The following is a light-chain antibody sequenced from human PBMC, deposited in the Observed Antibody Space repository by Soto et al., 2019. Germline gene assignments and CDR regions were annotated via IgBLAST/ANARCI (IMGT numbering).Light chain of an antibody. J-gene: IGKJ1*01. Sequence: EIVLTQSPGTLSLSPGERATLSCRASQSVSSNVAWYQQIPGQTPRLLIYGASTRATGIPVRFSGSGSGTEFTLTISSLQSEDFAVYYCQQYHNWPAFGQGTKADIK. CDR3: QQYHNWPA. V-gene: IGKV3-15*01. CDR1: QSVSSN. CDR2: GAS.